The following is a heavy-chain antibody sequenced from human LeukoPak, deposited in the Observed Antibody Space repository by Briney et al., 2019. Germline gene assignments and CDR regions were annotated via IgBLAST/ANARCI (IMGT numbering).Heavy chain of an antibody. CDR3: ARAPLYDSSGYYSAYYMDV. Sequence: PSETLSLTCTVSGGSISSYYWSWIRQPAGKGLEWIGRIYTSGSTNYNPSLKSRVTISVDTSKNQFSLKLSSVTAADTAVYYCARAPLYDSSGYYSAYYMDVWGKGTTVTISS. D-gene: IGHD3-22*01. CDR1: GGSISSYY. CDR2: IYTSGST. V-gene: IGHV4-4*07. J-gene: IGHJ6*03.